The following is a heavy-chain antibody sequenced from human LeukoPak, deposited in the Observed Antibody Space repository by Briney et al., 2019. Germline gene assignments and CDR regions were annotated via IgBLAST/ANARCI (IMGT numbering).Heavy chain of an antibody. Sequence: PSETLSLTCAVYGGSFSGYYWSWIRQPPGKGLEWIGEINHSGSTNYNPSLKSRVTISVDTSKNQFSLKLSSVTAADTAVYYCARVMTCIAAAGSYYYYYMDVWGKGTTVTVSS. CDR3: ARVMTCIAAAGSYYYYYMDV. D-gene: IGHD6-13*01. J-gene: IGHJ6*03. V-gene: IGHV4-34*01. CDR1: GGSFSGYY. CDR2: INHSGST.